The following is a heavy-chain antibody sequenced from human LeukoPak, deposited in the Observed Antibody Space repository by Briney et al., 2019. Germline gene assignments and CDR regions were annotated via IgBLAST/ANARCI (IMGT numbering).Heavy chain of an antibody. CDR2: IWYDGSNK. V-gene: IGHV3-33*01. CDR1: GFTFSSYG. D-gene: IGHD1-26*01. CDR3: ARDLRAGAADP. J-gene: IGHJ5*02. Sequence: PGRSLRLSCAASGFTFSSYGMHWVRQAPGKGLEWVAVIWYDGSNKYYADSVKGRFTISRDSSKNTLYLQMNSLRAEDTAVYYCARDLRAGAADPWGQGTLVTVSS.